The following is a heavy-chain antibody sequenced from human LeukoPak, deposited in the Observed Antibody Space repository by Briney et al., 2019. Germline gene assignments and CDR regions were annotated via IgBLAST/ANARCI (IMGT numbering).Heavy chain of an antibody. CDR2: IYWDDDK. CDR3: ARLYYYDSSGYYRPFDY. D-gene: IGHD3-22*01. V-gene: IGHV2-5*02. J-gene: IGHJ4*02. CDR1: GFSLSTSGVG. Sequence: SGPTLVNPTQTLTLTCTFSGFSLSTSGVGVGWIRQPPGKALEWLALIYWDDDKRYSPSLKSRLTITKDTSKNQVVLTMTNMDPVDTATYYCARLYYYDSSGYYRPFDYWGQGTLVTVSS.